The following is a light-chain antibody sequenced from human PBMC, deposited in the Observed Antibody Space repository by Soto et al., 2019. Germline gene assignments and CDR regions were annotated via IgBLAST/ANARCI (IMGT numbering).Light chain of an antibody. CDR3: QQCAYSPRT. J-gene: IGKJ1*01. Sequence: EIVLTQSPGTLSLSPGERATLSCRASQGVSNSYLAWYQQKPGQAPRLLIYDASSRATGTPHRFSGSGPGTDFTLTISRLEPEDFAVYYCQQCAYSPRTFGQGTKVDIK. CDR1: QGVSNSY. V-gene: IGKV3-20*01. CDR2: DAS.